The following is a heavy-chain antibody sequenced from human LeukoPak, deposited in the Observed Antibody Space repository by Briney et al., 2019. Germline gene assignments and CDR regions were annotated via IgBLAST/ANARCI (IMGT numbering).Heavy chain of an antibody. Sequence: GGSLRLSCAASAFTFSSHEMNWVRQAPGKGLEWISYISGSGSNIYYADSVRGRFTTSRDNAKNSLYLQMNSLRADDTAIYYCARGAATGWSNDYWGQGILVTVSS. D-gene: IGHD6-19*01. CDR2: ISGSGSNI. CDR1: AFTFSSHE. V-gene: IGHV3-48*03. CDR3: ARGAATGWSNDY. J-gene: IGHJ4*02.